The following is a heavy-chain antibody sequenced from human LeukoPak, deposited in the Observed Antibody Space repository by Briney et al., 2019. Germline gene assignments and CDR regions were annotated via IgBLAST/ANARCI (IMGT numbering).Heavy chain of an antibody. V-gene: IGHV3-21*01. CDR3: ARVHEQLVRGIDY. J-gene: IGHJ4*02. CDR1: GFTFSSYS. CDR2: ISSSSSYI. Sequence: GGSLRLSCAASGFTFSSYSMNWVRQAPGKGLEWVSSISSSSSYIYYADSVKGRFTISRDNAKNSLYLQMNSLRAEDTAVYYCARVHEQLVRGIDYWGQGTLVTASS. D-gene: IGHD6-6*01.